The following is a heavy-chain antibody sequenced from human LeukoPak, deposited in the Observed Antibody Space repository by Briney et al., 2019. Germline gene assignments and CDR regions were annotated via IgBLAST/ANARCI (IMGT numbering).Heavy chain of an antibody. CDR3: GRDKKWLQYYYGVDV. V-gene: IGHV3-7*01. CDR1: GFTFSSYW. CDR2: MNLDGGEK. D-gene: IGHD5-12*01. Sequence: GGSLRLSCAAPGFTFSSYWMSWVRQAPGKGLEWVANMNLDGGEKYYVDSVKGRFTISRDNAKNSLYLQMHSLRAEDTAVYYCGRDKKWLQYYYGVDVWGQGTTVIVSS. J-gene: IGHJ6*02.